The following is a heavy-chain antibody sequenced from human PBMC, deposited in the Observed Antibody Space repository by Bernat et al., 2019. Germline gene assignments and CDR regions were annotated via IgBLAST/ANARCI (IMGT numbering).Heavy chain of an antibody. V-gene: IGHV1-18*04. D-gene: IGHD6-19*01. Sequence: QVQLVQSGAEVKKPGASVKVSCKASGYTFTSYYMHWVRQAPGQGLEWMGWISAYNGNTNYAQKLQGRVTMTTDTSTSTAYMELRSLRSDDTAMYYCARDYEATVAGRGRYFQHWGQGTLVTVSS. CDR3: ARDYEATVAGRGRYFQH. J-gene: IGHJ1*01. CDR2: ISAYNGNT. CDR1: GYTFTSYY.